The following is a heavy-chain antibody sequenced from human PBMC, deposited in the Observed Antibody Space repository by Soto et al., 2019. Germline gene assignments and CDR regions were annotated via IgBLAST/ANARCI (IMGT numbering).Heavy chain of an antibody. V-gene: IGHV1-8*01. CDR1: GYTFTSYD. Sequence: ASVKVSCKASGYTFTSYDINWVRQATGQGLEWMGWMNPNSGNTGYAQKFQGRVTMTRNTSISTAYMELSSLRSEDTAVYYCARGTGITMVRGVIVGYYMDVWGKGTTVTVSS. J-gene: IGHJ6*03. CDR2: MNPNSGNT. CDR3: ARGTGITMVRGVIVGYYMDV. D-gene: IGHD3-10*01.